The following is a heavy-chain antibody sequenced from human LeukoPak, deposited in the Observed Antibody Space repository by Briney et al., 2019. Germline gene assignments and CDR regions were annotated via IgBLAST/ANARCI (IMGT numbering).Heavy chain of an antibody. D-gene: IGHD2-15*01. Sequence: GGSLRLSCAASGFTFSSYAMSWVRQAPGKGLEWVSAISGSGGSTYYADSVKGRSTISRDNSKNTLYLQMNSLRAGDTAVYYCAKTPPNCSGGSCYEDYWGQGTLVTVSS. V-gene: IGHV3-23*01. J-gene: IGHJ4*02. CDR2: ISGSGGST. CDR3: AKTPPNCSGGSCYEDY. CDR1: GFTFSSYA.